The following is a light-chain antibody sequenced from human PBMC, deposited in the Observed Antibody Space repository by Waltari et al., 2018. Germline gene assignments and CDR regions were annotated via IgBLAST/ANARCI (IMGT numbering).Light chain of an antibody. V-gene: IGLV2-18*02. Sequence: QSALTQPPSVSGPPGQSVTISCTGTNSAAGYFHRLTWYQKAPGTAPKLLIFEVTNRPSGVPDRFSGSKSGNTASLTISGLQADDETDYYCMTYTTSDTWVFGGGTKVTVL. CDR3: MTYTTSDTWV. CDR1: NSAAGYFHR. CDR2: EVT. J-gene: IGLJ3*02.